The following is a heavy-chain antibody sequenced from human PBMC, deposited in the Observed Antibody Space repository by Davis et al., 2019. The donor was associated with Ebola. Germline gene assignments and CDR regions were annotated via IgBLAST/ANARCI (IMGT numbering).Heavy chain of an antibody. V-gene: IGHV1-69*13. CDR1: GGTFSSYA. Sequence: SVKVSCKASGGTFSSYAISWVRQAPGQGLEWMGGIIPIFGTANYAQKFQGRVTITADESTSTVYMELSSLRSEDTAVYYCARDLGGIAPFNWFDPWGQGTLVTVSS. J-gene: IGHJ5*02. CDR2: IIPIFGTA. D-gene: IGHD6-13*01. CDR3: ARDLGGIAPFNWFDP.